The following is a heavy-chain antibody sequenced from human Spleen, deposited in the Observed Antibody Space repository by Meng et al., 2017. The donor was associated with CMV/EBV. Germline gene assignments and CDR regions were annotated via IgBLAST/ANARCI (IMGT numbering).Heavy chain of an antibody. CDR3: ARTVAGNNDY. J-gene: IGHJ4*02. V-gene: IGHV6-1*01. Sequence: LRLSCAISGDSVSSNSADWNWIRQSPSRGLEWLGRTYYRSKWYDDYELSVKSRITINPDTSKNQLSLQLNSVTPEDTAVYYCARTVAGNNDYWGQGTLVTVSS. CDR2: TYYRSKWYD. CDR1: GDSVSSNSAD. D-gene: IGHD6-19*01.